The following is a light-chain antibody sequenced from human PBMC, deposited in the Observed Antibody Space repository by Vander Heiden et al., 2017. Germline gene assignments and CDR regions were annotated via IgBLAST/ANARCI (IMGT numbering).Light chain of an antibody. V-gene: IGKV1-5*03. CDR3: QQYNRYPNT. CDR1: QSISTW. J-gene: IGKJ3*01. CDR2: KAS. Sequence: DIQMTQSPSTLSASVGDRVTITCRASQSISTWLAWYQQKPGKAPKLLIYKASSLESGVPSRFSGSGSGTEFTLTISSLQPDDFTTYYSQQYNRYPNTFGPGSKVEIK.